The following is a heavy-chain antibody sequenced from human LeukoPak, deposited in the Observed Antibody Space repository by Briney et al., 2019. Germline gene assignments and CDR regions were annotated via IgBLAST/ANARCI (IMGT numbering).Heavy chain of an antibody. J-gene: IGHJ4*02. D-gene: IGHD2-21*02. V-gene: IGHV3-30*01. CDR2: ISYDGSNK. Sequence: TGGSLRLSCAASGFTFSSYAMHWVRQAPGKGLEWVAVISYDGSNKYYADSVKGRFTISRDNSKNTPYLQMNSLRAEDTAVYYCATPVVVTARGGQGTLVTVSS. CDR3: ATPVVVTAR. CDR1: GFTFSSYA.